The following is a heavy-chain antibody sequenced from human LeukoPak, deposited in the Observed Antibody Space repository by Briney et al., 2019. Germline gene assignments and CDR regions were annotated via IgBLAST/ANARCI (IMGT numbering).Heavy chain of an antibody. D-gene: IGHD5-24*01. CDR2: ISAYNGNT. V-gene: IGHV1-18*01. J-gene: IGHJ4*02. CDR3: ARDQRVEMATWYYFDY. CDR1: GYTFTSYG. Sequence: VASVKVSCKASGYTFTSYGISWVRQAPGQGLEWMGWISAYNGNTNYAQKLQGRVTMTTDTSTSTAYMELRGLRSDDTAVYYCARDQRVEMATWYYFDYWGQGTLVTVSS.